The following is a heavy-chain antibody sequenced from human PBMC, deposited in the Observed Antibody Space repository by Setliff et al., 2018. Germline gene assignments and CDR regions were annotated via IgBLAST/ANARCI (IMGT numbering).Heavy chain of an antibody. D-gene: IGHD1-26*01. CDR3: AAVGIDAGGGWFDP. V-gene: IGHV4-59*01. J-gene: IGHJ5*02. CDR1: GGFIRDYY. CDR2: IYYRGTT. Sequence: PSEPLSLTCTVSGGFIRDYYWNWIRQSPGKGLEWIGYIYYRGTTNYNSSLKSRVTISIDMSKNQFSLKLSSATAADTAVYFCAAVGIDAGGGWFDPWGHGIPVTVSS.